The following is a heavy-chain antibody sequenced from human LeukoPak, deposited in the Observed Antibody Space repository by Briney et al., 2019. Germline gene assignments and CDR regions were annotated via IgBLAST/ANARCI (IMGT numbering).Heavy chain of an antibody. CDR3: ARDTKGHQHRFAY. CDR1: GFTVSSNY. Sequence: GGSLRLSCAASGFTVSSNYMSWVRQAPGKGLEWVSVIYSGGSTYYADSVKGRFTISRDNSKNTLYLQMNSLRAEDTAVYYCARDTKGHQHRFAYWGQGTLVTVSS. CDR2: IYSGGST. D-gene: IGHD5-18*01. J-gene: IGHJ4*02. V-gene: IGHV3-66*02.